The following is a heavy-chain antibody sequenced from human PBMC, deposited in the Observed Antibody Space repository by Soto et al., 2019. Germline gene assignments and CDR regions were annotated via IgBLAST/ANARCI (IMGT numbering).Heavy chain of an antibody. CDR3: GRELYSGSPDALDI. D-gene: IGHD1-26*01. V-gene: IGHV1-69*13. Sequence: SSVKVSCKASGGTFSSYAISWGRQAPGQGLEWMGGIIPIVGTANYAQKFQGRVTITADESTSTAYMELSSLRSEDTAVYYCGRELYSGSPDALDISGQGTMVTVSS. J-gene: IGHJ3*02. CDR2: IIPIVGTA. CDR1: GGTFSSYA.